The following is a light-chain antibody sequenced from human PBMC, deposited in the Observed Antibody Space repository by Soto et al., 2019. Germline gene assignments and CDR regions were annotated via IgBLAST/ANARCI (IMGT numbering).Light chain of an antibody. CDR1: QDVSSN. CDR3: QQYIPWPPP. CDR2: GAS. V-gene: IGKV3-15*01. J-gene: IGKJ4*01. Sequence: EMVVTQSPATLSVSPGERATLSCRASQDVSSNLAWYQQKPGQAPRLLIYGASTRATGTPARFSGSGSGTEFPPPIRSPQFEDYGVFFCQQYIPWPPPFGGGTKVENK.